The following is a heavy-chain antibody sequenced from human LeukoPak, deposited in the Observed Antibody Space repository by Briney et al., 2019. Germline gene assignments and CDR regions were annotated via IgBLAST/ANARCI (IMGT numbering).Heavy chain of an antibody. V-gene: IGHV3-74*03. CDR2: INDDGSRT. J-gene: IGHJ4*02. CDR3: ARALGSPLDY. CDR1: GFSVSSSY. D-gene: IGHD1-26*01. Sequence: PGGSLRLSCAASGFSVSSSYMSWVRQAPGKGLVWVSRINDDGSRTTSADSVKGRFTISRDNAKNTVYLQMNSLKAEDTAVYYCARALGSPLDYWGQGTLLIVSS.